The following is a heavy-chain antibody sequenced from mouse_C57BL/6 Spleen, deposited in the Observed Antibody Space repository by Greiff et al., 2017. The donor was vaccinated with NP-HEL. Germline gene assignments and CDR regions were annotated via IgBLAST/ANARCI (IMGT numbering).Heavy chain of an antibody. CDR2: INYDGSST. CDR1: GFTFSDYY. J-gene: IGHJ2*01. Sequence: EVKLMESEGGLVQPGSSMKLSCTASGFTFSDYYMAWVRQVPEKGLEWVANINYDGSSTYYLDSLKSRFIISRDNAKNILYLHMSSLKSEDTATYYCARGGLPDYWGQGTTLTVSS. D-gene: IGHD2-2*01. V-gene: IGHV5-16*01. CDR3: ARGGLPDY.